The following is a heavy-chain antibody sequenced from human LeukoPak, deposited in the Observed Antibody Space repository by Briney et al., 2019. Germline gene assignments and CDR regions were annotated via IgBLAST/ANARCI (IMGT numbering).Heavy chain of an antibody. CDR2: FDVAETDT. CDR1: GYTLSELS. V-gene: IGHV1-24*01. D-gene: IGHD3-3*01. Sequence: EASVKVSCKVSGYTLSELSMHWERQSPGKGLEWMGGFDVAETDTIYAQKFQGRVTMTEDTSTDTAYMELNSLSSEDTAVYYCSSSGVEEWQGLHFWGQGTLVTVSS. CDR3: SSSGVEEWQGLHF. J-gene: IGHJ4*02.